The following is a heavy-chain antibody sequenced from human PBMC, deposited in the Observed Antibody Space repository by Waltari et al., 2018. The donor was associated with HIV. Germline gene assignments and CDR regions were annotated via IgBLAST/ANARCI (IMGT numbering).Heavy chain of an antibody. V-gene: IGHV4-4*07. CDR3: AMTAYDSSGYYYFDY. D-gene: IGHD3-22*01. CDR1: AGTISSYY. J-gene: IGHJ4*02. Sequence: QVQPQESGPGLVKPSETLSLTCTVSAGTISSYYCLWIRQPAGKGLEWIGRIYTSGSTNYNPSRKSRVTMSVDTSKNQFSLKLSSVTAADTAVYYCAMTAYDSSGYYYFDYWGQGTLVTVSS. CDR2: IYTSGST.